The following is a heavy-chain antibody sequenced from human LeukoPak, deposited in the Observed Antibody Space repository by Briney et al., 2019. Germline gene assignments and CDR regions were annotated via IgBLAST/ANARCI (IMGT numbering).Heavy chain of an antibody. V-gene: IGHV4-39*01. CDR3: ARHLERITMIGVLMVDASDI. J-gene: IGHJ3*02. Sequence: SETLSLTCSVSGGSISRSNYYWGWIRQPPGKGLEWIASIDYRGSTYYNPSLQSRVSISADTSKNEVSVTLSSVTADDTAVYYCARHLERITMIGVLMVDASDIWGQGTMVTVSS. D-gene: IGHD3-22*01. CDR1: GGSISRSNYY. CDR2: IDYRGST.